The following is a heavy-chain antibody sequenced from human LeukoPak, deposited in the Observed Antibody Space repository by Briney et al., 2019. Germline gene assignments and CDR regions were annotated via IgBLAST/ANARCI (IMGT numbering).Heavy chain of an antibody. CDR1: GFTFSSYS. D-gene: IGHD3-10*01. Sequence: GGSLRLSCAASGFTFSSYSMNWVRRAPGKGLEWVSSISSSSSYIYYADSVKGRFTISRDNAKNSLYLQMNSLRGEDTAVYYCVRYYTRHSWYFDLWGRGTLVTVSS. V-gene: IGHV3-21*01. CDR2: ISSSSSYI. CDR3: VRYYTRHSWYFDL. J-gene: IGHJ2*01.